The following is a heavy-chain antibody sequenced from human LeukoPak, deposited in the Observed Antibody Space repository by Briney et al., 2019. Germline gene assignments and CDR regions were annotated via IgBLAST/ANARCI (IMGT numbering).Heavy chain of an antibody. CDR1: GYTFTSYG. CDR3: ARDQDYYGSGSYCGY. CDR2: ISAYNGNT. Sequence: ASVKVSCKASGYTFTSYGISWVRQATGQGLEWMGWISAYNGNTNYAQKLQGRVTMTTDTSTSTAYIELRSLRSDDTAVYYCARDQDYYGSGSYCGYWDQGTLVTVSS. J-gene: IGHJ4*02. D-gene: IGHD3-10*01. V-gene: IGHV1-18*01.